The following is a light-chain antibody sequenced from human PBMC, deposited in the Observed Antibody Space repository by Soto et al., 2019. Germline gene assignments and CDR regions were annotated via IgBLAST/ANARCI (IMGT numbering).Light chain of an antibody. CDR3: TSYTTTSSYV. J-gene: IGLJ1*01. Sequence: QSALTQPAPVSGSPGQSITISCTGTSSDVGGYDYVSWYQHHPGKAPKFMIYEVTNRPSGVSHRFSGSKSGNTASLTISGLQAEDEADYYCTSYTTTSSYVFGTGTKVTVL. CDR2: EVT. V-gene: IGLV2-14*01. CDR1: SSDVGGYDY.